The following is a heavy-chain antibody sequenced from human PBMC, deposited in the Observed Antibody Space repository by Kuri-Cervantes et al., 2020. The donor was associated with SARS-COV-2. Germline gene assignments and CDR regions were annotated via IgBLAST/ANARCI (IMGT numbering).Heavy chain of an antibody. CDR3: ARDNLPGVYSSSSCFDY. J-gene: IGHJ4*02. CDR2: ISSSSSTI. Sequence: GGSLRLSCAASGFAFINYNMNWVRQAPGKGLEWISYISSSSSTIYYGDSVRGRFTISRDNAKNSLYLQMNSLRAEDTAVYYCARDNLPGVYSSSSCFDYWGQGTLVTVSS. D-gene: IGHD6-6*01. V-gene: IGHV3-48*01. CDR1: GFAFINYN.